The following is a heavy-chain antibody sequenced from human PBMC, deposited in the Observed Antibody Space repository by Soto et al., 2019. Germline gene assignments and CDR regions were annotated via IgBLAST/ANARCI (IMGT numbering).Heavy chain of an antibody. CDR1: GGSISSGGYS. Sequence: SETLSLTCTVSGGSISSGGYSWSWIRQPPGKGLEWIGYIYHSGSTYYNPSHKSRVTISVDRSKNQFSLKLSSVTAADTAVYYCASTPTPWGQGTLVTVSS. D-gene: IGHD1-26*01. V-gene: IGHV4-30-2*01. CDR2: IYHSGST. CDR3: ASTPTP. J-gene: IGHJ5*02.